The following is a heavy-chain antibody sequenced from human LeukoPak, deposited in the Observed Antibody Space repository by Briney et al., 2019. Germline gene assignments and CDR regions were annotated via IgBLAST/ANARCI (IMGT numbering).Heavy chain of an antibody. Sequence: ASVKVSCKASGCTFTGYYMHWVRQAPGQGLEWMGWINPNSGGTNYAQKFQGRVTMTRDTSISTAYMELSRLRSDDTAVYYCARVYGGGAMVRGVMSYWGQGTLVTVSS. CDR3: ARVYGGGAMVRGVMSY. CDR2: INPNSGGT. V-gene: IGHV1-2*02. D-gene: IGHD3-10*01. CDR1: GCTFTGYY. J-gene: IGHJ4*02.